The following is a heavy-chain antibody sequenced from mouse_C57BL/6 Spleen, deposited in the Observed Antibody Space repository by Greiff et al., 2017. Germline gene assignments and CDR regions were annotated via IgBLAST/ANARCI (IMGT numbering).Heavy chain of an antibody. V-gene: IGHV1-54*01. CDR3: ARSWAYGSLDY. Sequence: QVQLQQSGAELVRPGTSVKVSCKASGYAFTNYLIEWVKQRPGQGLEWIGVINPGSGGTNYNEKFKGKATLTADKSYSTAYMQLSSLTSEDSAVYFCARSWAYGSLDYWGQGTTLTVSS. D-gene: IGHD1-1*01. CDR2: INPGSGGT. J-gene: IGHJ2*01. CDR1: GYAFTNYL.